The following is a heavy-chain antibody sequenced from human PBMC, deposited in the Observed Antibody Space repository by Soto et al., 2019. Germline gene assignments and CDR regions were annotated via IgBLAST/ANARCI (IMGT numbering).Heavy chain of an antibody. CDR1: GFIFRNYW. D-gene: IGHD3-10*01. CDR3: ASDMHGSGSFAYYFGMDV. V-gene: IGHV3-74*01. J-gene: IGHJ6*02. CDR2: ISSDGSGT. Sequence: EVQLAESGGDLVQPGGSLRLSCAASGFIFRNYWMHWVRQTPGKGLVWVARISSDGSGTSYEDSVKGRFTISRDNAKNTLYLQMNSLRAEDTAVYFCASDMHGSGSFAYYFGMDVWGQGTTVTVSS.